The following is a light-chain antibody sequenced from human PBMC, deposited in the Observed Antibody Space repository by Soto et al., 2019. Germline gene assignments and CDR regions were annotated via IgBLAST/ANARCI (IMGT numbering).Light chain of an antibody. CDR3: KQYKEWPPFT. J-gene: IGKJ5*01. Sequence: EIVLTQSTGTLSLSPGERATLSCRAIQSVRTNYLAWYQQKPGQAPRLLILGASTRATGIPARFSGSGSGTEFTLSISSLQSEDFAVYYCKQYKEWPPFTFGQGTRLEI. CDR2: GAS. CDR1: QSVRTN. V-gene: IGKV3-15*01.